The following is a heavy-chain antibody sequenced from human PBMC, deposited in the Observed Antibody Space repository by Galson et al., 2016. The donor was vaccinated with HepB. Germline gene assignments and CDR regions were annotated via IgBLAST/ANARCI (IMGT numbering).Heavy chain of an antibody. CDR2: ISGSGSHM. Sequence: SLRLSCAASGFSFSNYWMSWVRQAPGKGLEWVSSISGSGSHMYYADSVKDRVTLTTDTSTSTAYLELRSLKFDDTALYYCARAALTVPGTRYFPHWGQGTLVIVSS. D-gene: IGHD1-7*01. V-gene: IGHV3-21*04. CDR3: ARAALTVPGTRYFPH. J-gene: IGHJ1*01. CDR1: GFSFSNYW.